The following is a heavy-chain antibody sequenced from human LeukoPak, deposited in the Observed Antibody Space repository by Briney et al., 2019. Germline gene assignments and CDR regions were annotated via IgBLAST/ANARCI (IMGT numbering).Heavy chain of an antibody. CDR3: ARDRGDYGGSFDY. CDR2: ISSSGSTK. CDR1: GFTFSDYY. Sequence: GGSLRLSCAASGFTFSDYYMSWIRQAPGKGMEWVSYISSSGSTKYYADSVKGRFTISRDNAKNSLSLQMNSLRAEDTAVYYCARDRGDYGGSFDYWGQGTLVTVSS. V-gene: IGHV3-11*01. J-gene: IGHJ4*02. D-gene: IGHD4-23*01.